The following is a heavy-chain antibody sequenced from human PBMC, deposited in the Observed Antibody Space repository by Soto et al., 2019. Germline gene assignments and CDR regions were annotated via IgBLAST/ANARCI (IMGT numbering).Heavy chain of an antibody. CDR2: IYYSGST. CDR1: GGSVSSGSYY. D-gene: IGHD3-3*01. CDR3: AREHITIFGVAEVPNWFDP. Sequence: SETLSLTCTVSGGSVSSGSYYWSWIRQPPGKGLEWIGYIYYSGSTNYNPSLKSRVTISVDTSKNQFSLKLSSVTAADTAVYYCAREHITIFGVAEVPNWFDPWGQGTLVTVSS. J-gene: IGHJ5*02. V-gene: IGHV4-61*01.